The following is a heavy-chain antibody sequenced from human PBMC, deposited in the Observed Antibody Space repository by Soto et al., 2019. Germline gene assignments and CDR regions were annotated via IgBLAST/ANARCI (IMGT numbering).Heavy chain of an antibody. D-gene: IGHD3-16*01. V-gene: IGHV4-59*01. CDR2: IYYSGST. Sequence: SETLSLTCTVSGGSISSYYWSWIRQPPGKGLEWIGYIYYSGSTNYNPSLKSRVTISVDTSKNQFSLKLSSVTAADTAVYYCASLLFSGGSGSAPGGQGTLVTVSS. CDR3: ASLLFSGGSGSAP. CDR1: GGSISSYY. J-gene: IGHJ5*02.